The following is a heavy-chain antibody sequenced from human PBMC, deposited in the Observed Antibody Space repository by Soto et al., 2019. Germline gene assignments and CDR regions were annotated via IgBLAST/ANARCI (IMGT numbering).Heavy chain of an antibody. J-gene: IGHJ5*02. D-gene: IGHD6-19*01. CDR1: GFTFSSYG. CDR3: ARDILAVAGTEHHNRFDP. V-gene: IGHV3-33*01. Sequence: GGSLRLSCAASGFTFSSYGMHWVRQAPGKXLEWVAVIWYDGSNKYYADSVKGRFTISRDNSKNTLYLQMNSLRAEDTAVYYCARDILAVAGTEHHNRFDPWGQGTLVTVSS. CDR2: IWYDGSNK.